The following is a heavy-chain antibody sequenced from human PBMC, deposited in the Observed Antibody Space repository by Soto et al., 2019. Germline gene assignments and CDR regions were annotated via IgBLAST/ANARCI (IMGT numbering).Heavy chain of an antibody. CDR1: GFTFSSYG. J-gene: IGHJ4*02. CDR2: IWYDGSNK. Sequence: QVQLVESGGGVVQPGRSLRLSCAASGFTFSSYGMHWVRQAPGKGLEWVAVIWYDGSNKYYADSVKGRFTISRDNSKNTLYLQMNSLRAEDTAVYYCARWDSSSRSLDYWGQGTLVTVSS. V-gene: IGHV3-33*01. D-gene: IGHD6-13*01. CDR3: ARWDSSSRSLDY.